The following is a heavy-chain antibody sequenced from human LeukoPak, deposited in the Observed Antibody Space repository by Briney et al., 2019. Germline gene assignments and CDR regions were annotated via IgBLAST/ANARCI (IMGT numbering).Heavy chain of an antibody. J-gene: IGHJ5*02. CDR1: GGTFSSYA. Sequence: ASVKVSCKASGGTFSSYAISWVRQAPGQGLEWMGRINPNSGGTNYAQKFQGRVTMTRDTSISTAYMELNRLRSDDTAVYYCARGVNVAEFDPWGQGTLVTVSS. V-gene: IGHV1-2*06. D-gene: IGHD2-15*01. CDR3: ARGVNVAEFDP. CDR2: INPNSGGT.